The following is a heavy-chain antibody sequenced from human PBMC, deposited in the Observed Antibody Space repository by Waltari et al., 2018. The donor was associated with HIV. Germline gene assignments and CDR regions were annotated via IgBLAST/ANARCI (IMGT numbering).Heavy chain of an antibody. D-gene: IGHD3-9*01. V-gene: IGHV3-74*01. CDR1: GFSVRNHW. J-gene: IGHJ4*02. CDR2: INSDGSTR. Sequence: VQLVESGGGSIKTGGSLRLSCAGSGFSVRNHWMDWVRQAPGKGLVWVAHINSDGSTRNYADAVKDRFVISRDNSRNTVYLQLNSVKVEDTAVYFCARASHYIEFSTFDGDYYFDLWGRGTRVAVSS. CDR3: ARASHYIEFSTFDGDYYFDL.